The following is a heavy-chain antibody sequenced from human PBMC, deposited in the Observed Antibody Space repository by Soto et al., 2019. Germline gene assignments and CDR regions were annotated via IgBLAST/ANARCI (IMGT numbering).Heavy chain of an antibody. CDR3: VGYYSPVRFDP. D-gene: IGHD2-15*01. CDR1: GGSISSYF. V-gene: IGHV4-59*06. CDR2: IYYSGST. J-gene: IGHJ5*02. Sequence: KPSETLSLTCTVSGGSISSYFWSWIRQPPGKGLEWIGYIYYSGSTYYNPSLKSRVTISVDTSKNQFSLKLSSVTAADTAVYYCVGYYSPVRFDPWGQGTQVTVSS.